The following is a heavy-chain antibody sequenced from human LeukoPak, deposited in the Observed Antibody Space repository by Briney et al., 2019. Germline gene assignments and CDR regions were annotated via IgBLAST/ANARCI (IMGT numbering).Heavy chain of an antibody. V-gene: IGHV3-48*03. D-gene: IGHD3-10*01. CDR3: ARVGRVTMVRGVIGYYYYMDV. CDR2: ISSSGSTI. CDR1: GFTFSSYE. J-gene: IGHJ6*03. Sequence: PGGSLRLSCAASGFTFSSYEMNWVRQAPGKGLEWVSYISSSGSTIYYADSVKGRFTISRDNAKNSLYLQMNSLRAEDTAVYYCARVGRVTMVRGVIGYYYYMDVWGKGTTVTISS.